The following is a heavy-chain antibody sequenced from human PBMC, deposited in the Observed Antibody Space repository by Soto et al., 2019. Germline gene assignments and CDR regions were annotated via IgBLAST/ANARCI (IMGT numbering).Heavy chain of an antibody. D-gene: IGHD7-27*01. Sequence: EVQLLESGGGSVQPGGSLSLSCAASGFTFSSYAMHWVRRPPGKGLEWVSSISGSGGTAYYADSVKGRFSISRDSLVNTLYLQMNSLRAEDTAVYYSAKGRGQNWDFDYWGQGTLVTVSP. J-gene: IGHJ4*01. CDR2: ISGSGGTA. V-gene: IGHV3-23*01. CDR3: AKGRGQNWDFDY. CDR1: GFTFSSYA.